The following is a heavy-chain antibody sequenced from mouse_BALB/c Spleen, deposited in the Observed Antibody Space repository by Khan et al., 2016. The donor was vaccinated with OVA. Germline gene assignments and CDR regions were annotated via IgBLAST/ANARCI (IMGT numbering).Heavy chain of an antibody. CDR3: ASDYYYGSAYRNLDHYALDY. CDR2: TNPNTGAQ. Sequence: QIQLVQSGPELKKPGETVKISCKASGYTFTDYGMNWVKQAPGKGLKWMGWTNPNTGAQTYAEELRGRFGFSLETSDRTAYLQINNLKNEDTDTYVCASDYYYGSAYRNLDHYALDYWGQGASVTVSS. V-gene: IGHV9-3*02. D-gene: IGHD1-1*01. J-gene: IGHJ4*01. CDR1: GYTFTDYG.